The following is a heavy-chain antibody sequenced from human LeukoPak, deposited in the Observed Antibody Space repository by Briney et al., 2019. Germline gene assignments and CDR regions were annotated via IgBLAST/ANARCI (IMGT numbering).Heavy chain of an antibody. J-gene: IGHJ4*02. CDR1: GYTFTSYA. Sequence: ASVKVSCKASGYTFTSYAMHWMRQAPGQRLEWMGWINAGNGNTKYSQKFQGRVTITRDTSASTAYMELSSLRSEDTAVYYCARLLWFGDHPFFDYWGQGTLVTVSS. V-gene: IGHV1-3*01. CDR2: INAGNGNT. D-gene: IGHD3-10*01. CDR3: ARLLWFGDHPFFDY.